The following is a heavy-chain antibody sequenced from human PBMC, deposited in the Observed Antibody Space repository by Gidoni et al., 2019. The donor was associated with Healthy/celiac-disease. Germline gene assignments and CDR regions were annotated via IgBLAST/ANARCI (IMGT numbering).Heavy chain of an antibody. CDR3: AKGRFPRALPLTGYYMDV. CDR2: ISYDGSNK. J-gene: IGHJ6*03. V-gene: IGHV3-30*18. D-gene: IGHD2-8*02. CDR1: RFTFSSYG. Sequence: QVQLVESGGGVVQPGRSLRLSCAASRFTFSSYGMHWVRQAPGKGLEWVAVISYDGSNKYYADSVKGRFTISRDNSKNTLYLQMNSLRAEDTAVYYCAKGRFPRALPLTGYYMDVWGKGTTVTVSS.